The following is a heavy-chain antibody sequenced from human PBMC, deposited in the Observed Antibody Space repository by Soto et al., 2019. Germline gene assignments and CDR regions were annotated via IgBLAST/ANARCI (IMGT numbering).Heavy chain of an antibody. V-gene: IGHV3-74*01. Sequence: EVQLVESGGGLVQPGGSLRLSCAASGFTFSSYWMHWVRQAPGKGLVWVSRINSDGSSTSYADSVKGRFTISRDNAKNTLYLQMNSLRAEDTAVYYCARDQGVGSSSRYRPNYYYYGMDVWGQGTTVTVSS. CDR2: INSDGSST. J-gene: IGHJ6*02. CDR1: GFTFSSYW. CDR3: ARDQGVGSSSRYRPNYYYYGMDV. D-gene: IGHD6-13*01.